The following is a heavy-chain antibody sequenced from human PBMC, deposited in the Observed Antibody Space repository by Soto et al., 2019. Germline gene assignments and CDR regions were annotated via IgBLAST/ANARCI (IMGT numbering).Heavy chain of an antibody. CDR3: VRCRDGYNLVGDT. Sequence: EVQLVESGGGLVQPGGSLRVSCAASGFTFSSYWMHWVRQAPGEGLVWVSRINADGSSTTYADSVKGRFTISRDNAKNTLPLQMNRLRAEDAAIYYCVRCRDGYNLVGDTWGQGSLVTVSS. V-gene: IGHV3-74*01. CDR1: GFTFSSYW. CDR2: INADGSST. D-gene: IGHD5-12*01. J-gene: IGHJ5*02.